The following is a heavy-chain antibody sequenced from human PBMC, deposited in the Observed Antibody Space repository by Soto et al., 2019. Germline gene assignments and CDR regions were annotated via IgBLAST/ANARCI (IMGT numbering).Heavy chain of an antibody. CDR1: GGTFSSYA. Sequence: QVQLVQSGAEVKKPGSSVKVSCKASGGTFSSYAISWVRQAPGQGLEWMGGIIPIFGTANYAQKFQGRVTITADETTSTAYMELSSLRSEDTAVYYCARVTSPHEGAALGMDVWGQGTTVTVSS. CDR2: IIPIFGTA. D-gene: IGHD6-6*01. CDR3: ARVTSPHEGAALGMDV. J-gene: IGHJ6*02. V-gene: IGHV1-69*01.